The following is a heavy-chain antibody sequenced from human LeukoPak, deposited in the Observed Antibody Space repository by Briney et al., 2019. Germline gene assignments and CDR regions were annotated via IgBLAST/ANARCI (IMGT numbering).Heavy chain of an antibody. CDR2: ISGSSSTI. D-gene: IGHD3-22*01. V-gene: IGHV3-48*01. CDR3: ARGVGNYRYYFDY. CDR1: GITFSSYS. J-gene: IGHJ4*02. Sequence: GGSLRLSCEASGITFSSYSMNWVRQAPGKGLEWVSYISGSSSTIYYADSVKGRFTISRDNAKNSLYLQMNSLRAEDTAVYYCARGVGNYRYYFDYWGQGTLVTVSS.